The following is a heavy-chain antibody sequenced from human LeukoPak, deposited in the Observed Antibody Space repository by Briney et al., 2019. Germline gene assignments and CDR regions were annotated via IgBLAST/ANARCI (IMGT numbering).Heavy chain of an antibody. D-gene: IGHD3-22*01. J-gene: IGHJ4*02. Sequence: PGRSLRLSCAASGFTFSSYGMHWVRQVPGKGLEWVAVISYDGSNKYYADSVKGRFTISRDNSKNTLYLQMNSLRAEDTALYYCAKDTGYYYDSGNYLGYWGQGTLVTVSS. CDR2: ISYDGSNK. CDR1: GFTFSSYG. V-gene: IGHV3-30*18. CDR3: AKDTGYYYDSGNYLGY.